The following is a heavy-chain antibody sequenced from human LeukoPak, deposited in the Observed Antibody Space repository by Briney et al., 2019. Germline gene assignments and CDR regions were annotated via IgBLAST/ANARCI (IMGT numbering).Heavy chain of an antibody. CDR3: ARDPDYDFWSGPFDY. D-gene: IGHD3-3*01. Sequence: GASVKVSCKASGYTFTGYYMHWVRQAPGQGLGWMGRINPNSGGTNYAQKFQGRVTMTRDTSISTAYMELSRPRSDDTAVYYCARDPDYDFWSGPFDYWGQGTLVTVSS. CDR1: GYTFTGYY. V-gene: IGHV1-2*06. CDR2: INPNSGGT. J-gene: IGHJ4*02.